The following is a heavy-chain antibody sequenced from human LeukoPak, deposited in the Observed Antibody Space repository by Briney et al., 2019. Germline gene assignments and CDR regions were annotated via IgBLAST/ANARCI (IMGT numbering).Heavy chain of an antibody. CDR3: ARDYYDSSGYSPYSWFDP. CDR2: MHYGGSP. CDR1: GGSISSGDYI. Sequence: PSQTLSLTCTVSGGSISSGDYIWTWIRPPPGKGLEWIGRMHYGGSPSYNPSLQSRVTISVDTSKNQFSLKLSSVTAADTAAYYCARDYYDSSGYSPYSWFDPWGQGTLVTVSS. V-gene: IGHV4-30-4*01. J-gene: IGHJ5*02. D-gene: IGHD3-22*01.